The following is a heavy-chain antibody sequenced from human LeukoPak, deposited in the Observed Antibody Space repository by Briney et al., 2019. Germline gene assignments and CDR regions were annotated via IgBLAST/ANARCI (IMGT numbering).Heavy chain of an antibody. CDR2: ISSSSSYI. Sequence: PGGSLRLSCAASGFTFSSYSMNWVRQAPGKGLEWVSSISSSSSYIYYADSVKGRFTISRDNAKNSLYLQMNSLRAEDTAVYYCARDRAPAELVREYYYYYGMDVWGQGTTVTVSS. V-gene: IGHV3-21*01. CDR3: ARDRAPAELVREYYYYYGMDV. J-gene: IGHJ6*02. D-gene: IGHD6-13*01. CDR1: GFTFSSYS.